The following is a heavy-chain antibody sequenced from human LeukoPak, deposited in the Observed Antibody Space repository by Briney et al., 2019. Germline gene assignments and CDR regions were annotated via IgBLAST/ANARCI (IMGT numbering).Heavy chain of an antibody. CDR1: GYTFTSYG. CDR3: ARDQYFDFWSSTATPYYCDY. Sequence: ASVKVSCKTSGYTFTSYGISWVRQAPGHGLEWMGWISAYNGNTNYAQKIQGRVTMTTDTSTSTAYMELRSLRSDDTAVYYCARDQYFDFWSSTATPYYCDYWGQGTLVTVSS. D-gene: IGHD3-3*01. CDR2: ISAYNGNT. V-gene: IGHV1-18*01. J-gene: IGHJ4*02.